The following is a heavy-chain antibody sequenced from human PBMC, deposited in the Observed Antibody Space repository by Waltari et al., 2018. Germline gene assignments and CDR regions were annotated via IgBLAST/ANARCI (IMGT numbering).Heavy chain of an antibody. CDR3: ARVWVYCSSTSCSHFDY. J-gene: IGHJ4*02. Sequence: QVQLVQSGAEVKKPGASVKVSCKASGYTFTGYYMNWVRQAPGQGLEWMGWINPNSGGTNYAQKFQGRVTMTRDTSISTAYMELSRLRSDDTAVYYCARVWVYCSSTSCSHFDYWGQGTLVTVSS. V-gene: IGHV1-2*02. CDR2: INPNSGGT. CDR1: GYTFTGYY. D-gene: IGHD2-2*01.